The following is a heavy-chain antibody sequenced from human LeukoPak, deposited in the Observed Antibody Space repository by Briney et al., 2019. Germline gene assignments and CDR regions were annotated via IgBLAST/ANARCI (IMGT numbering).Heavy chain of an antibody. CDR1: GFTFSNYA. CDR3: AKSGSATWNY. Sequence: PGGSLRLSCAASGFTFSNYAMSWVRQAPGKGLEWVSSISGSGGSTYYADSVKGRFTISRDNSKNTLYLQMNSLRAEDTAVYYCAKSGSATWNYWGQGTLITVSS. CDR2: ISGSGGST. D-gene: IGHD2-2*01. V-gene: IGHV3-23*01. J-gene: IGHJ4*02.